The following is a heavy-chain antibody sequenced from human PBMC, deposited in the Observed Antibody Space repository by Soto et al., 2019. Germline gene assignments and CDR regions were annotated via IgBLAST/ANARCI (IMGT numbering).Heavy chain of an antibody. Sequence: QVQLVQSGAEVKKPGASVKVSCKASGYTFTSYGISWVRQAAGQGLEWMGWIFAHNGNTNYAQKLQGRVTMTTDTSTSTAYMELRSLGSDDTAVYYCASGWFGEFVYYFDYWGQGTLVTVSS. J-gene: IGHJ4*02. CDR2: IFAHNGNT. CDR1: GYTFTSYG. D-gene: IGHD3-10*01. V-gene: IGHV1-18*01. CDR3: ASGWFGEFVYYFDY.